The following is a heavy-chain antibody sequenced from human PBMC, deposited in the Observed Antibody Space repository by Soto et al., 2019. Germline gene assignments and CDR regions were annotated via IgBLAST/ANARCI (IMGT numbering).Heavy chain of an antibody. V-gene: IGHV4-39*01. J-gene: IGHJ4*02. Sequence: SSETLSLTCTVSGGSISSSSYYWGWIRQPPGKGLEWIGSIYYSGSTYYNPSLKSRVTISVDTSKNQFSLKLSSVTAADTAVYYCARQSYSSGWGHWGQGTLVTVSS. CDR1: GGSISSSSYY. CDR2: IYYSGST. D-gene: IGHD6-19*01. CDR3: ARQSYSSGWGH.